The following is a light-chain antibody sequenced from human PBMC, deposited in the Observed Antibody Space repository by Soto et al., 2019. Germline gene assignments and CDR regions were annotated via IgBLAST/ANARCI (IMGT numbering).Light chain of an antibody. CDR1: QSVSSD. Sequence: DILMTQSPATLSVAPVDRSKISFRASQSVSSDLAWYQPKPGQAPRILIYGASTRATGIPARFSGSGSGTEFTLTINSLQSEDLAVYYCQKYNNWRLTCGRGNKVDI. CDR2: GAS. V-gene: IGKV3-15*01. CDR3: QKYNNWRLT. J-gene: IGKJ4*01.